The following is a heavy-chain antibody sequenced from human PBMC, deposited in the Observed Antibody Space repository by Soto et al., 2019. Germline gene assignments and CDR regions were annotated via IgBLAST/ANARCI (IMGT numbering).Heavy chain of an antibody. Sequence: WASVKVSCKASGGTFSSYAISWVRQAPGQGLEWMGGIIPIFGTANYAQKFQGRVAITADESTSTAYMELSSLRSEDTAVYYCARERTVGATLGYWGQGTLVTVSS. CDR2: IIPIFGTA. CDR1: GGTFSSYA. CDR3: ARERTVGATLGY. J-gene: IGHJ4*02. D-gene: IGHD1-26*01. V-gene: IGHV1-69*13.